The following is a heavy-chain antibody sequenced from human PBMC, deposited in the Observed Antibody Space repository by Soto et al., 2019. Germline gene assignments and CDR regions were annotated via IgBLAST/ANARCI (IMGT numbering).Heavy chain of an antibody. Sequence: QVQLVQSGAEVKKPGSSVKVSCKASGGTFSSYAISWVRQAPGQGLEWMGGIIPIFGTANYAQKFQGRVTITADESTSTAYMELSSLRSEDTAGYYWAREKWELLGANCWFDPWGQGTLVTVSS. CDR2: IIPIFGTA. D-gene: IGHD1-26*01. V-gene: IGHV1-69*12. J-gene: IGHJ5*02. CDR3: AREKWELLGANCWFDP. CDR1: GGTFSSYA.